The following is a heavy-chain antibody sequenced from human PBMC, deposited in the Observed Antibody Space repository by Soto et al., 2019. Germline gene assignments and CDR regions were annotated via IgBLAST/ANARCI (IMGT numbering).Heavy chain of an antibody. D-gene: IGHD1-26*01. Sequence: ASAKVSFKASGDTFTAHYIHWVRPAPGQGVEWMGWINPKSGGTKYPQKFQGRVTMTRDTSLSTVYMTLTRLTSDDTAVYYCARDRAKGGGSAGFDYWGQGTLVTVAS. CDR3: ARDRAKGGGSAGFDY. CDR2: INPKSGGT. V-gene: IGHV1-2*02. J-gene: IGHJ4*02. CDR1: GDTFTAHY.